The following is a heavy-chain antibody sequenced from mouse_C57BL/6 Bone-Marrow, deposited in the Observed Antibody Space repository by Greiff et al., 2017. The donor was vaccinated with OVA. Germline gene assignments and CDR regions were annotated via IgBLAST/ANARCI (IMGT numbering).Heavy chain of an antibody. CDR3: AREGDYGNYEWFAY. CDR1: GYTFTDYN. J-gene: IGHJ3*01. D-gene: IGHD2-1*01. V-gene: IGHV1-18*01. Sequence: EVQLQQSGPELVKPGASVKIPCKASGYTFTDYNMDWVKQSHGKSLEWIGDINPNNGGTIYNQKFKGKATLTVDKSSNTAYMELRSLTSEDTAVYYCAREGDYGNYEWFAYWGQGTLVTVSA. CDR2: INPNNGGT.